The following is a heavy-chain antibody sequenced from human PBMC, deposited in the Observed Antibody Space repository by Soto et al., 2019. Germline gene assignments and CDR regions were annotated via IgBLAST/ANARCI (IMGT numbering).Heavy chain of an antibody. D-gene: IGHD2-15*01. CDR1: GFSLSTSGMR. CDR2: IDWDDDK. CDR3: LRMFHCSGGTCPFDY. J-gene: IGHJ4*02. Sequence: SCPTLVNPTQTLTLTCTFSGFSLSTSGMRVSWIRQPPGKALEWLARIDWDDDKFYNTSLKTRLTISKDSSKNQVVLTMTNMDPVDTAPYYCLRMFHCSGGTCPFDYWGQGALVAVYS. V-gene: IGHV2-70*04.